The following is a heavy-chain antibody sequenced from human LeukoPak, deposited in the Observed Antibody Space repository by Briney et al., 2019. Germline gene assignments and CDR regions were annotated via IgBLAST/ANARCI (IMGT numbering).Heavy chain of an antibody. Sequence: PGGSLRLSCAASGFTFSSYWMSWVRQAPGKGLEWVANIKQDGSEKYYVDPVKGRFTISRDNAKNSLYLQMNSLRAEDTAVYYCARAEPKSPPYYYDSSGPNDYWGQGTLVTVSS. CDR3: ARAEPKSPPYYYDSSGPNDY. J-gene: IGHJ4*02. CDR1: GFTFSSYW. D-gene: IGHD3-22*01. V-gene: IGHV3-7*01. CDR2: IKQDGSEK.